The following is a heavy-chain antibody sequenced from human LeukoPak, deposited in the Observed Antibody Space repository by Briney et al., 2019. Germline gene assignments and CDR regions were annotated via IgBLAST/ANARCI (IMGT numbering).Heavy chain of an antibody. J-gene: IGHJ4*02. V-gene: IGHV3-30*18. CDR3: AKDRPTWPIDY. Sequence: GGSLRLSCAASGFTFSDYWMTWVRQAPGKGLEWVAVISYDGSNKYYADSVKGRFTISRDNSKNTLYLQMNSLRAEDTAVYYCAKDRPTWPIDYWGQGTLVTVSS. D-gene: IGHD5-12*01. CDR1: GFTFSDYW. CDR2: ISYDGSNK.